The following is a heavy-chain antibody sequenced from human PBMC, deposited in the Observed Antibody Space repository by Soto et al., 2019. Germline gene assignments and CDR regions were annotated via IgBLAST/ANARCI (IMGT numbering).Heavy chain of an antibody. CDR3: ARAEAAAGSSVGAAPYGMDV. Sequence: QVQLVQSGAEVKKPGSSVKVSCKASGGTFSSYAISWVRQAPGQGLEWMGGIIPIFGTANYAQKFQGRVTITADESTSTAYMELSSLRSEDTAVYYCARAEAAAGSSVGAAPYGMDVWGQGTTVTVSS. CDR1: GGTFSSYA. CDR2: IIPIFGTA. V-gene: IGHV1-69*01. J-gene: IGHJ6*02. D-gene: IGHD6-13*01.